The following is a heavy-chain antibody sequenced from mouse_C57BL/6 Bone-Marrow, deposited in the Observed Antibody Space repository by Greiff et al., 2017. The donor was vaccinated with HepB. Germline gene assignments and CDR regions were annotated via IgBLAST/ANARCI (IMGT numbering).Heavy chain of an antibody. Sequence: QVQLQQPGAELVKPGASVKLSCKASGYTFTSYWMHWVKQRPGQGLEWIGMIHPNSGSTNYNEKFKSKATLTVDKSSSTAYMQLSSLTSEDSAVYYGARWGGYVAWFAYWGQGTLVTVSA. V-gene: IGHV1-64*01. D-gene: IGHD2-2*01. J-gene: IGHJ3*01. CDR1: GYTFTSYW. CDR3: ARWGGYVAWFAY. CDR2: IHPNSGST.